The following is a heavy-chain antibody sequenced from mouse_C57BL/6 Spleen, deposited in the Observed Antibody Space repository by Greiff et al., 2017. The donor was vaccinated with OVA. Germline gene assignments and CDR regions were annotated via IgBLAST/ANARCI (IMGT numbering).Heavy chain of an antibody. V-gene: IGHV14-4*01. J-gene: IGHJ4*01. CDR3: TTWDYDRTFYAMDY. D-gene: IGHD2-4*01. CDR2: IDPENGDT. Sequence: EVQRVESGAELVRPGASVKLSCTASGFNIKDDYMHWVKQRPEQGLEWIGWIDPENGDTEYASKFQGKATITADTSSNTAYLQLSSLTSEDTAVYYCTTWDYDRTFYAMDYWGQGTSVTVSS. CDR1: GFNIKDDY.